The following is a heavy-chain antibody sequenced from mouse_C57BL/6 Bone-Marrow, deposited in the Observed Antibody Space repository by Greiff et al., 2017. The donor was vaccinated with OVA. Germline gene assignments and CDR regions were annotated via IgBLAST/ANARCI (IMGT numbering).Heavy chain of an antibody. CDR1: GFTFSDYG. D-gene: IGHD2-5*01. V-gene: IGHV5-17*01. CDR3: AIYSNYVDY. CDR2: ISSGSSTI. Sequence: DVMLVESGGGLVKPGGSLKLSCAASGFTFSDYGMHWVRQAPEKGLEWVAYISSGSSTIYYADTVKGRFTISRDNAKNTLFLQMTSLRSEDTAMYYCAIYSNYVDYWGQGTTLTVSS. J-gene: IGHJ2*01.